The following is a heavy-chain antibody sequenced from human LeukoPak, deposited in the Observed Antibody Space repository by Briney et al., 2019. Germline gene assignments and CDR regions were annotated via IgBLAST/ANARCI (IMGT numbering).Heavy chain of an antibody. J-gene: IGHJ4*02. CDR3: ARDRVLDSSGYSGCRYYFDY. CDR2: IIPIFGTA. CDR1: GGTFSSYA. D-gene: IGHD3-22*01. Sequence: ASVKVSCKASGGTFSSYAISWVRQAPGQGLEWMGRIIPIFGTANYAQKFQGRVTITTDESTSTAYMELSSLRSEDTAVYYCARDRVLDSSGYSGCRYYFDYWGQGTLVTVSS. V-gene: IGHV1-69*05.